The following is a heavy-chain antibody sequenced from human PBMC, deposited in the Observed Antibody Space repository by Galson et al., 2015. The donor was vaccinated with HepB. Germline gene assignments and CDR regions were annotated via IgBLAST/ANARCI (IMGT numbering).Heavy chain of an antibody. CDR1: QLVLGDYW. CDR2: INQDGSEK. J-gene: IGHJ5*02. Sequence: SLRLSCADSQLVLGDYWMGWVRQAPGKGLEWVACINQDGSEKNYVDSVKGRFTIPRDNARNSLFLQMNTLRVEDTAVYYCARDARHRPILFDPWGQGTLVTVSS. CDR3: ARDARHRPILFDP. D-gene: IGHD3-3*01. V-gene: IGHV3-7*03.